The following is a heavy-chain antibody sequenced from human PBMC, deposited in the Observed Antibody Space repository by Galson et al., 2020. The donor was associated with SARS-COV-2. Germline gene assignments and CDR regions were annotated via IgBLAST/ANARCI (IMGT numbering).Heavy chain of an antibody. CDR1: GFPFSTYS. J-gene: IGHJ6*02. Sequence: NSGGSLRLSCAVSGFPFSTYSMNWVRLAPGKGLEWVSSISTSSSYTYYVDSVKGRFSISRDNPRNSLYLQMNSLRAEDTAVYYCARDEGIRGYNYGRLYYGMDVWGQGTTVTVSS. D-gene: IGHD5-18*01. CDR3: ARDEGIRGYNYGRLYYGMDV. V-gene: IGHV3-21*01. CDR2: ISTSSSYT.